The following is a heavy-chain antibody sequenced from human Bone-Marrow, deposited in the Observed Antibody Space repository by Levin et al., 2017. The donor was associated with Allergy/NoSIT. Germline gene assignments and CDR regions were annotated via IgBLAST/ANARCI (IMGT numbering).Heavy chain of an antibody. CDR3: AKRQFYGSGGFDP. V-gene: IGHV3-23*01. CDR2: FSGSSSST. D-gene: IGHD3-10*01. J-gene: IGHJ5*02. CDR1: GFIFSNYG. Sequence: GESLKISCAASGFIFSNYGMSWVRQAPGKGLEWVSGFSGSSSSTNYADSVKGRFTISRDNAKNMLYLQMNSLRVEDTAVYYCAKRQFYGSGGFDPWGQGTLVTVAS.